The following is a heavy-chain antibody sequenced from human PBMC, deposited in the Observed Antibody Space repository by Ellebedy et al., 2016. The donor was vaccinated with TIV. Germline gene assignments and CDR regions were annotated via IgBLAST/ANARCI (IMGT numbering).Heavy chain of an antibody. CDR1: GASISGSSYY. D-gene: IGHD6-13*01. J-gene: IGHJ5*02. Sequence: GSLRLSCTVSGASISGSSYYWGWIRQPPGKGLEWIGTIYYSGSTNYNSSLKSRVTISVDTSKNQFSLKLNSVTAADTAMYYCARDGSGHSSSWYRWFDLWGQGTLVTVSS. CDR2: IYYSGST. V-gene: IGHV4-39*07. CDR3: ARDGSGHSSSWYRWFDL.